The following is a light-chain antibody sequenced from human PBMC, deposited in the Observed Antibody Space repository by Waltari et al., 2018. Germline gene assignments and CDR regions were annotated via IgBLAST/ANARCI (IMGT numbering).Light chain of an antibody. V-gene: IGKV1-39*01. CDR1: QSISGY. CDR2: ATS. J-gene: IGKJ4*01. CDR3: QQSYRTPPLT. Sequence: DIQMTQSPSSLSASVGDRVTITCLASQSISGYLNWYQQKPGKAPKVLIYATSSLQRGGPSRFSGSGSGTDVTLTITSLQPEDFATYYCQQSYRTPPLTFGGGTKVEIK.